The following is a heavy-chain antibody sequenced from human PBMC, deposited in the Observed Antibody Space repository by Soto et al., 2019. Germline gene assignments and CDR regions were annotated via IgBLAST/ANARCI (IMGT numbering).Heavy chain of an antibody. D-gene: IGHD4-17*01. CDR3: ARVKSKALYGDYVEHNYYGMDV. CDR1: GGSISSGDYY. J-gene: IGHJ6*02. V-gene: IGHV4-30-4*01. CDR2: IYYSGST. Sequence: SETLSLTCTVSGGSISSGDYYWSWIRQPPGKGLEWIGYIYYSGSTYYNPSLKSRVTISVDTSKNQFSLKLSSVTAADTAVYYCARVKSKALYGDYVEHNYYGMDVWGQGTTVTVS.